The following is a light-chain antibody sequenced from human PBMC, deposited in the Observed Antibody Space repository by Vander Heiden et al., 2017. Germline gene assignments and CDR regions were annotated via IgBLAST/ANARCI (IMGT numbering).Light chain of an antibody. CDR2: GAS. CDR3: QQYGSSPPYT. Sequence: VLTQSPGTLSLSPGERATLSCRASQSVSSSYLAWYQQKPGQAPRLLIYGASSRATGIPDRFSGSGSGTDFTLTISRLEPEDFAVYYCQQYGSSPPYTFGQGTKLEIK. J-gene: IGKJ2*01. V-gene: IGKV3-20*01. CDR1: QSVSSSY.